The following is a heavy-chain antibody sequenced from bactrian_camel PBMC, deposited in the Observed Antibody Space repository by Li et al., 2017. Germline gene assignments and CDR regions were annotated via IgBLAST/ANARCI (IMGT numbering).Heavy chain of an antibody. CDR2: INSGGGST. J-gene: IGHJ4*01. CDR1: GYTSRDYC. D-gene: IGHD4*01. CDR3: AADYDRATIATMWWDREYEYTY. V-gene: IGHV3S40*01. Sequence: VQLVESGGGSVQTGGSLRLSCEASGYTSRDYCMGWFRQAPGKGIEWVSAINSGGGSTYYADSVKGRFTISRDNAKNTLYLQMISLKPEDTAMYYCAADYDRATIATMWWDREYEYTYWGQGTQVTVS.